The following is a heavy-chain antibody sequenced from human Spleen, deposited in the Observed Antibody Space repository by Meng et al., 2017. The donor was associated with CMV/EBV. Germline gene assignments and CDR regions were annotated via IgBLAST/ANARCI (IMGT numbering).Heavy chain of an antibody. D-gene: IGHD6-6*01. CDR1: GFTFSNAW. V-gene: IGHV3-15*01. CDR3: TTEFLWEYSSSSLYYFDY. Sequence: GESLKISCVASGFTFSNAWMSWVRQAPGKGLEWVGRIKSKTDGGTTDYAAPVKGRFTISRDDSKNTLYLQMNSLKTEDTAVYYCTTEFLWEYSSSSLYYFDYWGQGTLVTVSS. J-gene: IGHJ4*02. CDR2: IKSKTDGGTT.